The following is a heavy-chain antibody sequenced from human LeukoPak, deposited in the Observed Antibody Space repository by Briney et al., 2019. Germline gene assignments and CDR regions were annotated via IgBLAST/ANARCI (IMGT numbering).Heavy chain of an antibody. V-gene: IGHV4-34*01. Sequence: SETLSLTCAVYGGSFSGYYWSWIRQPPGKGPEWNGEINHSGSTNYNPSLKSRVTISVDTSKNQFSLKLSSVTAADTAVYYCARSYGDYVWFSAFDIWGQGTMVTVSS. D-gene: IGHD4-17*01. CDR1: GGSFSGYY. J-gene: IGHJ3*02. CDR3: ARSYGDYVWFSAFDI. CDR2: INHSGST.